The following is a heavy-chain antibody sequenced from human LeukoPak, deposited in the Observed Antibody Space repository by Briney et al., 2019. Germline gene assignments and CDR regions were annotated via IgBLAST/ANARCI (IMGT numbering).Heavy chain of an antibody. CDR1: GFTFSNYA. V-gene: IGHV3-7*01. Sequence: GGSLRLYCAASGFTFSNYAMSWVRQAPGKGLEWVANIKQDGSAKYYVDSVKGRFTISRDNAKNSLYLQMSSLRAEDAAVYYCARDSYSSSWSGLFDYWGQGTLVTVSS. J-gene: IGHJ4*02. CDR2: IKQDGSAK. D-gene: IGHD6-13*01. CDR3: ARDSYSSSWSGLFDY.